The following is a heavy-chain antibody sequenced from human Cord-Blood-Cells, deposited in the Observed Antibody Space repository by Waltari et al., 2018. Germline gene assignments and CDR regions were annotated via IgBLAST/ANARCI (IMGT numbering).Heavy chain of an antibody. Sequence: DVQLVEPGGGLIQPGGSLRVSCVSSGFTGSSNYILWVSQAQGKGLEWVSVIDRGGSTYYADSVKGRFTISRDNSKNTLYLQMNSLRAEDTAVYYCASNWGFPRFGDAFDIWGQGTMVTVSS. CDR2: IDRGGST. J-gene: IGHJ3*02. V-gene: IGHV3-53*01. D-gene: IGHD7-27*01. CDR3: ASNWGFPRFGDAFDI. CDR1: GFTGSSNY.